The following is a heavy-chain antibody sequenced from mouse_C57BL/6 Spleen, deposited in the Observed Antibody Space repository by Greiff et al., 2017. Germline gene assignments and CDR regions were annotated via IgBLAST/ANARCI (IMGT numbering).Heavy chain of an antibody. CDR3: ASLGYYGSSLFAY. CDR2: INPSNGGT. V-gene: IGHV1-53*01. J-gene: IGHJ3*01. CDR1: GYTFTSYW. Sequence: VQLQQSGTELVKPGASVKLSCKASGYTFTSYWMHWVKQRPGQGLEWIGNINPSNGGTNYNEKFKSKATLTVDKSSSTAYMQLSSLTSEDSAVYYCASLGYYGSSLFAYWGQGTLVTVSA. D-gene: IGHD1-1*01.